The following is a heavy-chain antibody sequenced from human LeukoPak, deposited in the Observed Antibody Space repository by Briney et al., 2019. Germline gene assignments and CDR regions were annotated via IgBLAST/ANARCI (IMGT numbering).Heavy chain of an antibody. CDR1: GGSISTYY. V-gene: IGHV4-59*08. CDR3: ATHRRSGSGGSENAFEI. CDR2: MYNSGST. J-gene: IGHJ3*02. Sequence: TSETLSLTCTVSGGSISTYYWSWIRQPPGKGLEWIGYMYNSGSTDYNPSLKSRVTISGDTSKNQFSLKLNSVTAADTAIYYCATHRRSGSGGSENAFEIWGQGTMVTVSS. D-gene: IGHD5-12*01.